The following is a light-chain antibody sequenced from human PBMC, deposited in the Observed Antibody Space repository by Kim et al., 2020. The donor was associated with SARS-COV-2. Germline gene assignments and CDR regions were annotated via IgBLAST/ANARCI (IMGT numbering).Light chain of an antibody. CDR3: QQRSKWPLT. J-gene: IGKJ4*01. CDR2: DAF. Sequence: EIVLTQSPATLSLSPGERATLSCRASQYIHNYLAWYQQKPGQAPRLLIYDAFNRAAGIPARFSGSGSGTYFTLTISSLEPEHFAVYYCQQRSKWPLTFRGGYKVDIK. CDR1: QYIHNY. V-gene: IGKV3-11*01.